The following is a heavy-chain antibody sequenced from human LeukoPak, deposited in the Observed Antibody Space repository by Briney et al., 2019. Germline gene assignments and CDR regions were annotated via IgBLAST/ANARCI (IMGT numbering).Heavy chain of an antibody. D-gene: IGHD7-27*01. CDR2: ISGSGGST. Sequence: PGGSLRLSCAASGFTFSSYAMSWVRQAPGKGLEWVSGISGSGGSTYYADSVKGRLTISRGNSKNTLYLQMNSLRAEDTAVYYCAKGLGNWGPGDAFDIWGQGTMVTVSS. J-gene: IGHJ3*02. CDR1: GFTFSSYA. CDR3: AKGLGNWGPGDAFDI. V-gene: IGHV3-23*01.